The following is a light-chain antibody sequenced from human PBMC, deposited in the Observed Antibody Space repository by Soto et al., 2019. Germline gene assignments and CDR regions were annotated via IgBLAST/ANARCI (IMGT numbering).Light chain of an antibody. CDR2: DAS. V-gene: IGKV3-11*01. CDR3: QQRGNWPPIMYT. J-gene: IGKJ2*01. Sequence: EIVLTQSPATLSLSPGERATLSCRASQSVSSYLAWYQQKPGQAPRLLIYDASNRATGIPARFSGSGSGTDFTLTISSLEPEDFAVYYCQQRGNWPPIMYTFGQGTKLEIK. CDR1: QSVSSY.